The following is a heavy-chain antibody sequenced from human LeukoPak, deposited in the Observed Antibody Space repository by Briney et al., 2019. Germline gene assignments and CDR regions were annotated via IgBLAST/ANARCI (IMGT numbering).Heavy chain of an antibody. CDR3: AKDIRPGTYYYDSSGYSFDF. J-gene: IGHJ4*02. CDR2: ISWKSGSI. Sequence: GGSLRLSCAASGFTFSSYWMSWVRQAPGKGLEWVSGISWKSGSIGYADSVKGRFTISRDNAKNSLYLQMKSLRAEDTALYYCAKDIRPGTYYYDSSGYSFDFWGQGTLATVSS. CDR1: GFTFSSYW. V-gene: IGHV3-9*01. D-gene: IGHD3-22*01.